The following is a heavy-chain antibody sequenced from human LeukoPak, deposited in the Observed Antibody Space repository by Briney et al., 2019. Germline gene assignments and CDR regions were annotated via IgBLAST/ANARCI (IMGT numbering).Heavy chain of an antibody. CDR2: INCSGGST. Sequence: GSLSLSFAASGFTFSSYAMSWVRPAPGKGLEWGSAINCSGGSTYYADSVKGRVTISRDNSHSTLYLQMNSLRAEDTAVYYCAKYRGFGDSYDSWGQGTLVTVSS. V-gene: IGHV3-23*01. CDR3: AKYRGFGDSYDS. D-gene: IGHD3-10*01. J-gene: IGHJ4*02. CDR1: GFTFSSYA.